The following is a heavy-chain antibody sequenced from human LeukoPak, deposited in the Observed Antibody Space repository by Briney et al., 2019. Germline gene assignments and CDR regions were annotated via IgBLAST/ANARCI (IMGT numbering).Heavy chain of an antibody. V-gene: IGHV3-74*01. CDR2: IKGDGIST. J-gene: IGHJ4*02. Sequence: GGSLRLSCAASGFDFSSNWMHWVRHAPGQGLVWVSRIKGDGISTNYADSVKGRFTISRDIAKNTPYLQMNSLRAEDTGVYYCAKDHYWSIDYWGRGTLVTVSS. CDR3: AKDHYWSIDY. D-gene: IGHD3-3*01. CDR1: GFDFSSNW.